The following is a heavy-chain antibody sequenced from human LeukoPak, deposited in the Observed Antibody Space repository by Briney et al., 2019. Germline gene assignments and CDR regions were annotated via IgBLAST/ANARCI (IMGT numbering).Heavy chain of an antibody. D-gene: IGHD1-26*01. Sequence: GGSLRLSCAASGFTFSSYSMNWVRQAPGKGLEWVSYISSSSSTIYYADSVKGRFTISRDNAKNSLYLQMNSLRAEDTAVYYCARGGATTLFDYWGQGTLVTVSS. CDR1: GFTFSSYS. CDR2: ISSSSSTI. V-gene: IGHV3-48*01. CDR3: ARGGATTLFDY. J-gene: IGHJ4*02.